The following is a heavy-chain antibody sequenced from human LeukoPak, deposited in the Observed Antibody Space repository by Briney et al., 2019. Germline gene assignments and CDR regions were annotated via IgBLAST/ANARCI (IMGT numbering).Heavy chain of an antibody. CDR2: ISGSGGST. CDR3: ASAFISLAAGHDY. D-gene: IGHD6-6*01. J-gene: IGHJ4*02. V-gene: IGHV3-23*01. CDR1: GFTFSSYA. Sequence: PGASLRLSCAASGFTFSSYAMSWVRQAPGKGLEWVSAISGSGGSTYYADSVKGRFTISRDNSKNTLYLQMNSLRAEDTAVYYYASAFISLAAGHDYWGQGTLVTVSS.